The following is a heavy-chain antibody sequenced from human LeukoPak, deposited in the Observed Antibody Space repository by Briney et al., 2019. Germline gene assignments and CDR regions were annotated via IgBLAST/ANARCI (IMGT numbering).Heavy chain of an antibody. CDR3: AKGEEQWLYNLNWFDP. V-gene: IGHV3-23*01. CDR2: ISGSGGST. Sequence: GGSLRLSCAASGFTFSSYAMSWVRQAPGKGLEWVSVISGSGGSTYYADSVKGRFTISRDNSKNTLYLQMNSLRAEDTAVYYCAKGEEQWLYNLNWFDPWGQGTLVTVSS. CDR1: GFTFSSYA. J-gene: IGHJ5*02. D-gene: IGHD6-19*01.